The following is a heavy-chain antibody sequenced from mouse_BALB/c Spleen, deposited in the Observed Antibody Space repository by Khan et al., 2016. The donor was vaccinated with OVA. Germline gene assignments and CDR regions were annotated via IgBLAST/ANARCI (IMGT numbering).Heavy chain of an antibody. D-gene: IGHD2-3*01. CDR3: ARWFDGYSSLYAMDY. J-gene: IGHJ4*01. CDR1: GFSLTNYG. V-gene: IGHV2-6*02. Sequence: QVQLQQSGPGLVAPSQSLSITCTVSGFSLTNYGVHWVRQPPGKGLEWLVVIWSDGSTNYNSVLKSRLSISKDNSKSQVFLKMNSLQTDDQAIYYCARWFDGYSSLYAMDYWGQGTSVTVSS. CDR2: IWSDGST.